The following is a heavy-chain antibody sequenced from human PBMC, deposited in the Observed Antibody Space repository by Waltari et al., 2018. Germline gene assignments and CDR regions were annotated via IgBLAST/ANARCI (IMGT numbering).Heavy chain of an antibody. D-gene: IGHD6-19*01. J-gene: IGHJ6*02. CDR3: ARGSYSSGWYMTRYYGMDV. V-gene: IGHV3-48*03. CDR1: GFTFSSYE. Sequence: EVQLLESGGGLVQPGGSLRLSCAASGFTFSSYEMNWVRQAPGKGREWVSYISSSGSTIYYADSVKGRFTISRDNAKNSLYLQMNSLRAEDTAVYYCARGSYSSGWYMTRYYGMDVWGQGTTVTVSS. CDR2: ISSSGSTI.